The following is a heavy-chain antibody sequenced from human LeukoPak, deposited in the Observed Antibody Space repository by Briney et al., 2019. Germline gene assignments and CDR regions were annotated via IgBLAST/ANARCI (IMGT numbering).Heavy chain of an antibody. CDR2: INHSGST. CDR3: ASENHYYARD. Sequence: SETLSLTCAVYGGSFSGYYCSWIRQPPGKGLEWIGEINHSGSTNYNPSLKSRVTISVDTSKNQFSLKLSSVTAADTAVYYCASENHYYARDWGQGTLVTVSS. J-gene: IGHJ4*02. V-gene: IGHV4-34*01. CDR1: GGSFSGYY. D-gene: IGHD3-10*01.